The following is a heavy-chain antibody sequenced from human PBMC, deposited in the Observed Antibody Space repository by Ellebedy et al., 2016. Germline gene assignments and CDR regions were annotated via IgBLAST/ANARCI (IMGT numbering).Heavy chain of an antibody. CDR1: GGSISSGSYY. CDR3: ARPVQEYYYYSGMDV. Sequence: SETLSLTCIVSGGSISSGSYYWGWIRQPPGKGLEWIASIYYNGSPYYNPPLKSRVTISIDTSKNQFSLKLTSVTAADTAVYYCARPVQEYYYYSGMDVWGQGTTVTVSS. J-gene: IGHJ6*02. V-gene: IGHV4-39*01. CDR2: IYYNGSP.